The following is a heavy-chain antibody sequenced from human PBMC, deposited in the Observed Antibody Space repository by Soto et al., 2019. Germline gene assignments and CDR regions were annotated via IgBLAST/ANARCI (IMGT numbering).Heavy chain of an antibody. V-gene: IGHV1-2*04. Sequence: GASVKVSCKASGYTFTDYYIHWVRLAPGQGLEWMGWINPNNGGANSAQKFQGWVTLTRDTSISTAYMELTRLTSDDTAVYYCARDGAGAGNYYGMDVWGQGTTVTV. CDR2: INPNNGGA. J-gene: IGHJ6*02. CDR1: GYTFTDYY. D-gene: IGHD3-10*01. CDR3: ARDGAGAGNYYGMDV.